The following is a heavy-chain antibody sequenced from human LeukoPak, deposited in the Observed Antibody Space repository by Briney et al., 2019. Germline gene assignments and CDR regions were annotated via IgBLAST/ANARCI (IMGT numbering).Heavy chain of an antibody. J-gene: IGHJ4*02. V-gene: IGHV4-39*01. CDR2: IYYRRIT. Sequence: PSETLSLTCSLSGRSISSTAYYSGWIRQPPGKGLEWIGSIYYRRITYYTPSIKSRVTITLDTTSNQFSLKLNSVTAEETAVYYCTRRRGDGDYRPDYWGQGTLVTASS. CDR1: GRSISSTAYY. CDR3: TRRRGDGDYRPDY. D-gene: IGHD4-17*01.